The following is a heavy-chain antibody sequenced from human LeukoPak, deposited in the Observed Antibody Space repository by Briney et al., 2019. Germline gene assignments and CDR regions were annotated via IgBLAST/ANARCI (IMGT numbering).Heavy chain of an antibody. V-gene: IGHV3-30*02. CDR2: IRYDGTSK. Sequence: GGSLRLSCAASGFTFISYAMHWVRQAPGKGLEWLTFIRYDGTSKYYADSVKGRFTISRDNSKNTVYLQMNSLRAEDTAVYYCAASEQIDHWGQGTVVTVSS. J-gene: IGHJ1*01. CDR1: GFTFISYA. D-gene: IGHD2-21*01. CDR3: AASEQIDH.